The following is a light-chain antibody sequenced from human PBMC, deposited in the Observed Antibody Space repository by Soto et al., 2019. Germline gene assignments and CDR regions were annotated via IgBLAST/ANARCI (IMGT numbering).Light chain of an antibody. CDR3: AAWDDSLNGQV. CDR2: SNN. J-gene: IGLJ3*02. Sequence: QPVLTQPPSASGTPGQRLTISCSGSTANIGSNTVNWYQHLPGSAPKIVIYSNNQRPSGVPDRFSGSKSGTSASLAISGLQSEDEADYYCAAWDDSLNGQVFGGGTKLTVL. V-gene: IGLV1-44*01. CDR1: TANIGSNT.